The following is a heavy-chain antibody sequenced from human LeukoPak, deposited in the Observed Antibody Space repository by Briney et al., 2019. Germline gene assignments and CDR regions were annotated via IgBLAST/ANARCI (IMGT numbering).Heavy chain of an antibody. D-gene: IGHD3-10*01. Sequence: GASVKVSCKASGGTFSSYAISWVRQAPGQGLEWMGGIIPIFGTANYAQKFQGSVTITTDESTSTAYMELSSLRSEDTAVYYCARGVRGRTYYMDVWGKGTTVTVSS. CDR3: ARGVRGRTYYMDV. V-gene: IGHV1-69*05. CDR1: GGTFSSYA. CDR2: IIPIFGTA. J-gene: IGHJ6*03.